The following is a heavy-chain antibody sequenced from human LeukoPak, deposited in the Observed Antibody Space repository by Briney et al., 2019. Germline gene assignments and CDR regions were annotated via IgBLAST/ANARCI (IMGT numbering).Heavy chain of an antibody. CDR3: ARGDGYSSAIDY. D-gene: IGHD5-24*01. CDR1: GGSIRSYY. Sequence: SETLSLTCTVSGGSIRSYYWSWIRQPPGKGLEWIGYIYYSGSTYYNPSLKSRVTISVDTSKNQFSLKLSSVTAADTAVYYCARGDGYSSAIDYWGQGTLVTVSS. J-gene: IGHJ4*02. CDR2: IYYSGST. V-gene: IGHV4-59*12.